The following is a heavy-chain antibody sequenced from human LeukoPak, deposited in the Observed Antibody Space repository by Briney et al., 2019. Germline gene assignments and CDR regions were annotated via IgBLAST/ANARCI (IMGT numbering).Heavy chain of an antibody. V-gene: IGHV4-4*07. CDR2: IYNSGST. Sequence: SETLSLTCTVSGGSISSYYWSWIRQPPGKGLEWIGRIYNSGSTNYNPSLKSRVTISVDTSKNQFSLKLSAVTAADTAGYYCARDYYGSGSNRFDPWGQGTLVTVSS. D-gene: IGHD3-10*01. CDR3: ARDYYGSGSNRFDP. CDR1: GGSISSYY. J-gene: IGHJ5*02.